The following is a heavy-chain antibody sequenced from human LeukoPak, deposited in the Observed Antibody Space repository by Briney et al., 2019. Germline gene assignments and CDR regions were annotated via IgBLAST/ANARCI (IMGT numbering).Heavy chain of an antibody. V-gene: IGHV3-7*01. J-gene: IGHJ6*03. CDR3: TRVEETATTAAITRKYSYYYYYMDV. CDR2: IKQDGSEK. CDR1: EFSVGSNY. D-gene: IGHD4-11*01. Sequence: PGGSLRLSCAASEFSVGSNYMTWVRQAPGKGLEWVANIKQDGSEKHYVDSVKGRFTISRDNAKNSLYLQMSSLRAEDTAVYYCTRVEETATTAAITRKYSYYYYYMDVWGKGNTVTVSS.